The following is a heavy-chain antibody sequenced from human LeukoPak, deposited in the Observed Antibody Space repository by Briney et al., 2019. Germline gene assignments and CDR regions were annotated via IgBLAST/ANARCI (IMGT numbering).Heavy chain of an antibody. V-gene: IGHV1-18*04. CDR3: ARGDPEYTSSRYISY. D-gene: IGHD6-13*01. Sequence: ASVKVSCKASGYTFTGYYMHWVRQAPGQGLEWMGWISAYNGNTNYAQKLQGRVTMTTDTSTNTAYMELRSLGSDDTAVYYCARGDPEYTSSRYISYWGQGTLVTVSS. J-gene: IGHJ4*02. CDR1: GYTFTGYY. CDR2: ISAYNGNT.